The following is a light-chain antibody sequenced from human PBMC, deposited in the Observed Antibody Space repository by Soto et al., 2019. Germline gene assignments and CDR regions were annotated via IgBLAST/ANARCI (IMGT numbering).Light chain of an antibody. V-gene: IGLV2-14*01. Sequence: QSALTQPASVSGSPGQSITISCTGTASDIGNYNYVSWYQLRPGKAPKLLIYGVSNRPSGVSNRFSGSKSGNAASLTISGLQAEDEADYYCSSYTAYTTLWVFGGGTKLTVL. CDR2: GVS. CDR3: SSYTAYTTLWV. J-gene: IGLJ3*02. CDR1: ASDIGNYNY.